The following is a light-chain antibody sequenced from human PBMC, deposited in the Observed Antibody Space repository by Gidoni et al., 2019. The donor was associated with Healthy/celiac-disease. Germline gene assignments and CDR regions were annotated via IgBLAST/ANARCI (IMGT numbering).Light chain of an antibody. V-gene: IGKV1-33*01. CDR3: QQYDNPPFT. CDR2: DAS. CDR1: QDISNY. Sequence: DIQITPSPSSLSASVGDRVTITCQASQDISNYLNWYQQKPGKAPKLLIYDASNLETGVPSRFSGSGSGTDFTFTISSLQPEDIATYYCQQYDNPPFTFXPXTKVDIK. J-gene: IGKJ3*01.